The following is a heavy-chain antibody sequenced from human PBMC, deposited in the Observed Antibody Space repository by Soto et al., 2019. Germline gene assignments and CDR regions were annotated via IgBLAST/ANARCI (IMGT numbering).Heavy chain of an antibody. CDR1: GGSFSGYY. Sequence: SETLSLTCAVYGGSFSGYYWSWIRQPPGKGLEWIGEINHSGSTNYNPYLKSRVTISVDTSKNQFSLKLSSVTAADTAVYYCARGAYNYYVSGSHEDYYNGMDVWGQGTTVNVSS. V-gene: IGHV4-34*01. J-gene: IGHJ6*02. CDR3: ARGAYNYYVSGSHEDYYNGMDV. D-gene: IGHD3-10*01. CDR2: INHSGST.